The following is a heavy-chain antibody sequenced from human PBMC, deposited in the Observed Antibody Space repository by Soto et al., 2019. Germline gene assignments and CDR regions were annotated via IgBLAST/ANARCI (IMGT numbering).Heavy chain of an antibody. CDR1: GRSVSSSGFY. CDR3: ARGIFLATAAAYFDF. V-gene: IGHV4-31*03. J-gene: IGHJ4*02. D-gene: IGHD6-13*01. CDR2: IYSSGST. Sequence: QVQLQESGPGLVKPSQTLSLTCSVSGRSVSSSGFYWTWIRQHPGKGLEWFGYIYSSGSTYYSPALKNRVTISKDTSDKQYTLKVSSVTAADTAVYYCARGIFLATAAAYFDFWGQGTLVTVSS.